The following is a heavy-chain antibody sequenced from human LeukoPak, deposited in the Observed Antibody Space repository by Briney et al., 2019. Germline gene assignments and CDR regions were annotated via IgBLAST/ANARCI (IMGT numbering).Heavy chain of an antibody. J-gene: IGHJ3*02. CDR3: TRDVREAYDI. V-gene: IGHV3-7*01. CDR2: INQGGSEK. CDR1: GFRFGGFW. Sequence: PGGSLRLSCEASGFRFGGFWMNWVRQAPGKGPERVSNINQGGSEKLYVDSVKGRFTISRDNAKNSLYPQMNSLRVEDTAVYYCTRDVREAYDIWGHGTMVTVSS. D-gene: IGHD3-16*01.